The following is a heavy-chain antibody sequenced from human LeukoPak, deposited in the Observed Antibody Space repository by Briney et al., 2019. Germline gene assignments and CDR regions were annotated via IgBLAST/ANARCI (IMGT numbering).Heavy chain of an antibody. V-gene: IGHV1-2*02. CDR3: APTAEAYTSWWKV. J-gene: IGHJ4*02. Sequence: ASVKVSCKASGYKFTDYYMHWVRQAPGRGLEFMGWINPGSGFNNYAQEFKGSVTMSSDTSISTAHLEVRSLTSDDTAVYYCAPTAEAYTSWWKVWGQGTLVTVS. D-gene: IGHD3-16*01. CDR2: INPGSGFN. CDR1: GYKFTDYY.